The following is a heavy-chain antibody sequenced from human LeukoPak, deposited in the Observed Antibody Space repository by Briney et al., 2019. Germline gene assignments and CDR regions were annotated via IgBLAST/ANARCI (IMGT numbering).Heavy chain of an antibody. CDR1: GGSMSSNS. J-gene: IGHJ4*02. V-gene: IGHV4-59*01. CDR3: ARGGGSSNFDY. CDR2: IYNSGST. D-gene: IGHD1-26*01. Sequence: SETLSLTCTVSGGSMSSNSWSWIRQSPGKGLEWIGYIYNSGSTNYNPSLKTRVTISEDTSKNQFSLNLTSVTAADTAVYYCARGGGSSNFDYWGQGTLVTVSS.